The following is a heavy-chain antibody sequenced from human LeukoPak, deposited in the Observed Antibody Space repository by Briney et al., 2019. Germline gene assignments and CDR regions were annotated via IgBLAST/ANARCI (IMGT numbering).Heavy chain of an antibody. V-gene: IGHV1-24*01. J-gene: IGHJ4*02. Sequence: ASVKVSCTVSGYTLTELSMHWVRQAPGKGLEWMGGFDPEDGETIYAQKFQGRVTMTEDTSTDTAYMELSSLRSEDTAVYYCATAGYDSSGYDYWGQGTLVTVSS. CDR3: ATAGYDSSGYDY. D-gene: IGHD3-22*01. CDR1: GYTLTELS. CDR2: FDPEDGET.